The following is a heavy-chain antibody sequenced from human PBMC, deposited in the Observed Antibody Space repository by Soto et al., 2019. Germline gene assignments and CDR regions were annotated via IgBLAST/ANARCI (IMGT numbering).Heavy chain of an antibody. CDR1: GFTFSSYG. V-gene: IGHV3-33*01. CDR2: IWYDGSNK. D-gene: IGHD6-19*01. Sequence: QVQLVESGGGVVQPGRSLRLSCAASGFTFSSYGMHWVRQAPGKGLEWVAVIWYDGSNKYYADSVKGRFTISRDNSKNQLYLQMNSLRAEDTAVYYCAREAIAVAGTTHYFDYWGQGTLVTVSS. J-gene: IGHJ4*02. CDR3: AREAIAVAGTTHYFDY.